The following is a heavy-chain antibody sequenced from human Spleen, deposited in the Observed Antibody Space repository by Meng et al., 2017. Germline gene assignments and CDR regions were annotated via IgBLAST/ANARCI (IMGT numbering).Heavy chain of an antibody. Sequence: GGSLRLSCAASGFTFSNFAMNWVRQAPGKGLEWVSAISGSGGSTYYADSVKGRFTISRHNSKNTLYLQMNYLRAEDTAVYYCARAMAGTEFDYWGQGTLVTVSS. V-gene: IGHV3-23*01. J-gene: IGHJ4*02. CDR1: GFTFSNFA. CDR2: ISGSGGST. CDR3: ARAMAGTEFDY. D-gene: IGHD6-19*01.